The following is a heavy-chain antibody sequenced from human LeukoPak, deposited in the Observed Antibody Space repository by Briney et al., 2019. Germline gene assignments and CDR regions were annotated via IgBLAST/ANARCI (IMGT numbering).Heavy chain of an antibody. J-gene: IGHJ4*02. V-gene: IGHV1-69*13. D-gene: IGHD4-17*01. CDR1: GGTFSSYA. CDR2: IIPIFGTA. Sequence: ASVKVSCKASGGTFSSYAISWVRQAPGQGLEWMGGIIPIFGTANYAQKFQGRVTITADESTSTAYMELSSLRSEDTAVYYCARAVGYGDPFDYWGQGTLVTVSS. CDR3: ARAVGYGDPFDY.